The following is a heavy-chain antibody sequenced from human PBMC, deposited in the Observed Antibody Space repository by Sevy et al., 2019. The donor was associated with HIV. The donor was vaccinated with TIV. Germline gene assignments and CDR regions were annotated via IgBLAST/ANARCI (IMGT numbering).Heavy chain of an antibody. Sequence: GGSLKISCQGSGYTFTSSWVDWVRQLPGKGLEWMGTIYPGDSDTRYSPSFQGQVTISVDKSTNTAFLQWASLRTSDTAMYYCARRTRDCDGDTCYGTYFDIWGQGTLVTVSS. CDR2: IYPGDSDT. CDR1: GYTFTSSW. J-gene: IGHJ4*02. V-gene: IGHV5-51*01. CDR3: ARRTRDCDGDTCYGTYFDI. D-gene: IGHD2-21*01.